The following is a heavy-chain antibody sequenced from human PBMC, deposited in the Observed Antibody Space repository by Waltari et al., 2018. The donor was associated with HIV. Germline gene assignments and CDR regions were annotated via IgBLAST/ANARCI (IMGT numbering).Heavy chain of an antibody. CDR3: ARGNIGGY. J-gene: IGHJ4*02. CDR2: INGDGSST. Sequence: EVRLVEAGGGLVQPGGSLRLSCAASGFTFGDYWMHWVRQVPGKGLVWVSRINGDGSSTNYAASVGGRFTISRDNAKNTLYLQMNSLTVGDTAVYYCARGNIGGYWGQGTLVTVSS. V-gene: IGHV3-74*01. CDR1: GFTFGDYW. D-gene: IGHD5-12*01.